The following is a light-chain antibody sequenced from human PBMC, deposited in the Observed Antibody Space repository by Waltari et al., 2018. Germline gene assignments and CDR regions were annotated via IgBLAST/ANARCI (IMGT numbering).Light chain of an antibody. V-gene: IGLV10-54*01. Sequence: QAGLTQPPSVSWNLRQTATLTCTGNNNNVGYQGAAWLQQHQAHPPKLLSSRNNKRPSGMAERFSAARSGNTASLTITGLQPEDEADYYCSAWDYSLSAWVFGGGTKLTVL. CDR2: RNN. J-gene: IGLJ3*02. CDR1: NNNVGYQG. CDR3: SAWDYSLSAWV.